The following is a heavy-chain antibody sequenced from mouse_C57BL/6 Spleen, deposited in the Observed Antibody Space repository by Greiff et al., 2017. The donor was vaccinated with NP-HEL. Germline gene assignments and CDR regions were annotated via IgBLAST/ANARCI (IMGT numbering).Heavy chain of an antibody. Sequence: VMLVESGPELVKPGASVKISCKASGYAFSSSWMNWVKQRPGKGLEWIGRIYPGDGDTNYNGKFKGKATLTADKSSSTAYMQLSSLTSEDSAVYFCARLITTVVARYFDVWGTGTTVTVSS. CDR3: ARLITTVVARYFDV. D-gene: IGHD1-1*01. CDR2: IYPGDGDT. J-gene: IGHJ1*03. V-gene: IGHV1-82*01. CDR1: GYAFSSSW.